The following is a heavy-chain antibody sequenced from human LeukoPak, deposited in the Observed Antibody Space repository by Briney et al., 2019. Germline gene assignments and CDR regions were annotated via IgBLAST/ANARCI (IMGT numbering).Heavy chain of an antibody. Sequence: KASETLPLTCTVSGGSISSSSYYWGWIRQPPGKGLEWIGSIYYSGSTYYNPSLKSRVTIPVDTSKNQFSLKLSSVTAADTAVYYCARHRAVGWVLLGSYFDYWGQGTLVTVSS. D-gene: IGHD3-22*01. CDR3: ARHRAVGWVLLGSYFDY. CDR2: IYYSGST. CDR1: GGSISSSSYY. V-gene: IGHV4-39*01. J-gene: IGHJ4*02.